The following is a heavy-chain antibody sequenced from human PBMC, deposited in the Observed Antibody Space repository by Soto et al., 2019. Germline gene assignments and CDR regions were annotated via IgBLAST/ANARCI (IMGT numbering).Heavy chain of an antibody. D-gene: IGHD6-19*01. CDR3: ARSLGSGWYSEYFQH. Sequence: GESLKISCKGSGYSFTSYWIGWVRQMPGKGLEWMGIIYPGDSDTRYSPSLQGQVTISADKSISTAYLQWSSLKASDTAMYYCARSLGSGWYSEYFQHWGQGTLVIVSS. V-gene: IGHV5-51*01. CDR2: IYPGDSDT. J-gene: IGHJ1*01. CDR1: GYSFTSYW.